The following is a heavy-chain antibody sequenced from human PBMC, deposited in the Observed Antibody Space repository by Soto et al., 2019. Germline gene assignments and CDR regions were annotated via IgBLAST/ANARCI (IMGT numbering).Heavy chain of an antibody. J-gene: IGHJ5*02. D-gene: IGHD3-3*01. CDR1: GFTFSSYA. CDR2: ISGSGGSK. Sequence: EVQLLESGGGLVQPGGSLRLSCAASGFTFSSYAMSWVRQAPGKGLEWVSAISGSGGSKYYADSVKGRFTISRDNSKKTLYLQMNSMGAEDTVVYYCAKDLSMIFGVVTTNWFDPWGQGTLVTVSS. V-gene: IGHV3-23*01. CDR3: AKDLSMIFGVVTTNWFDP.